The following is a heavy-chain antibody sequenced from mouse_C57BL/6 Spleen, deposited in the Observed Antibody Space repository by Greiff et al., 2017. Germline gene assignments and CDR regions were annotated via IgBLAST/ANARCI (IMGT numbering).Heavy chain of an antibody. J-gene: IGHJ4*01. V-gene: IGHV1-80*01. D-gene: IGHD2-4*01. Sequence: QVQLQQSGAELVKPGASVKISCKASGYAFSSYWMNWVKQRPGKGLEWIGQMYPGDGDTNYKGKFKGKATLTADKSSSTAYMQLSSLTAEDSAVYFCARFPYDYDPYYAMDYWGQGTSVTVSS. CDR3: ARFPYDYDPYYAMDY. CDR1: GYAFSSYW. CDR2: MYPGDGDT.